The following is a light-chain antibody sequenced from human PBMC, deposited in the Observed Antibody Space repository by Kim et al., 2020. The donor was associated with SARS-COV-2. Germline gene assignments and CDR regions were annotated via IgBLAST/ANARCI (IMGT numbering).Light chain of an antibody. CDR3: QTWGPGIRV. Sequence: SVNLTCTLTSGDSGNAIAGNQHQQATGPGSLLKLNKVGNRPKGDGVPVRCSGSSSGAALYLSVSSLESEYEADYYCQTWGPGIRVFGGGTKLTVL. CDR2: LNKVGNR. CDR1: SGDSGNA. V-gene: IGLV4-69*01. J-gene: IGLJ3*02.